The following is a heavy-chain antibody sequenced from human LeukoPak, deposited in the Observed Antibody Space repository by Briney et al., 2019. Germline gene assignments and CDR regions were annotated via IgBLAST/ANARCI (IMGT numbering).Heavy chain of an antibody. J-gene: IGHJ4*02. Sequence: SETLSLTCSVSGASITSGAYYWRWLRQHPEKGLEWIGYIGDIATKFYNPSFKSRVSISMDPSKNLFSLSLTSLTAADTAVYYCARARMGPVPFDSWGQGILVTVSS. CDR3: ARARMGPVPFDS. D-gene: IGHD1-14*01. CDR2: IGDIATK. CDR1: GASITSGAYY. V-gene: IGHV4-31*03.